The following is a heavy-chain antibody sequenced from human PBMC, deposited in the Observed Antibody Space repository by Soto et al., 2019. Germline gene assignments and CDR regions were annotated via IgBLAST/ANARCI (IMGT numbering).Heavy chain of an antibody. CDR3: GSRGYSYGKGFFDY. V-gene: IGHV3-30-3*02. D-gene: IGHD5-18*01. CDR2: ISYDGSNK. Sequence: PGGSTRLCCAACGFTFSIYAIHWVRQAPGKGLEWVAVISYDGSNKYYADSVKGRFTISRDNSKNTLYLQMNSLRAEDTAVYYCGSRGYSYGKGFFDYWGQGILVTGSS. J-gene: IGHJ4*02. CDR1: GFTFSIYA.